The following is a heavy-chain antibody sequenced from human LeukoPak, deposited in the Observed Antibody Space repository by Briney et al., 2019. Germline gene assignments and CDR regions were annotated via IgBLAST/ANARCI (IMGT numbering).Heavy chain of an antibody. Sequence: PSETLSLTCTVSGGSISSGSYYWSWIRQPAGKGLEWIGRIYTSGSTNYNPSLKSRVTISVDTSKNQFSLNLSSVTAADTAVYYCASADLGYCSSTSCYADSWGQGTLVTVSS. CDR2: IYTSGST. CDR3: ASADLGYCSSTSCYADS. V-gene: IGHV4-61*02. D-gene: IGHD2-2*01. J-gene: IGHJ4*02. CDR1: GGSISSGSYY.